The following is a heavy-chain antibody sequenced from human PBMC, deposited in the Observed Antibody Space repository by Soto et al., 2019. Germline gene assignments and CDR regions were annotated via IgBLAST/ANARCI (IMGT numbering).Heavy chain of an antibody. V-gene: IGHV5-10-1*01. J-gene: IGHJ6*02. CDR2: IDPDDSYS. CDR3: ARGISRFYGMDV. CDR1: GYIFTSHW. Sequence: GESLKISCNASGYIFTSHWINWVRQMPGKGLEWMGRIDPDDSYSTYSPSFQGHVTISADRSISTAYLQWSGLKASDTAMYYCARGISRFYGMDVWGQGTTVTVSS. D-gene: IGHD1-20*01.